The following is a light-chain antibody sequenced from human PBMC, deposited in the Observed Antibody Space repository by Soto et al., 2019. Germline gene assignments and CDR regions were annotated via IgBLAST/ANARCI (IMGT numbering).Light chain of an antibody. CDR1: QSVSSSY. J-gene: IGKJ4*01. V-gene: IGKV3-20*01. CDR2: GAS. Sequence: EIVLTQSPGTLSLSPGERATLSCRASQSVSSSYLAWYQQKPGQAPRLLMYGASSRATGIPDRFSGSGSGTGFILTISRLEPEDVGVNYCQQYGSSRLTFGGGTKVEIK. CDR3: QQYGSSRLT.